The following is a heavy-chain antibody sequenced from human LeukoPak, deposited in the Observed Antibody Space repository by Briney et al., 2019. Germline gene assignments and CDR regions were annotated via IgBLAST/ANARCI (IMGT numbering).Heavy chain of an antibody. Sequence: PSETLSLTCAVYGGSFSGYYWSWLRQPPGKGLEWIGEINHSGSTNYNPSLKSRVTISVDTSKNQCSLQLSSVTAADTAVYYCARVSEQQPINYFDYWGQGTLVTVSS. V-gene: IGHV4-34*01. D-gene: IGHD6-13*01. CDR3: ARVSEQQPINYFDY. J-gene: IGHJ4*02. CDR1: GGSFSGYY. CDR2: INHSGST.